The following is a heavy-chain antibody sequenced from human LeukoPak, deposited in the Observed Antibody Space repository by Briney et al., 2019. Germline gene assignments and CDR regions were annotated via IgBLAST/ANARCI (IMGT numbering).Heavy chain of an antibody. CDR2: IKQDGTEK. J-gene: IGHJ4*02. Sequence: GGSLRLSCGASGFSFTTYWMGWVRQAPGKGLEWVANIKQDGTEKYYVDSVKGRFTISRDNAKNSLYLQMNSLRAEDTAVYYCAKPIMTTVTTLGLYFDYWGQGALVTVSS. D-gene: IGHD4-17*01. CDR1: GFSFTTYW. CDR3: AKPIMTTVTTLGLYFDY. V-gene: IGHV3-7*01.